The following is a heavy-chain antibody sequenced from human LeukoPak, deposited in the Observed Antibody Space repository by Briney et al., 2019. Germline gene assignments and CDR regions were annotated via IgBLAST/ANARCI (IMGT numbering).Heavy chain of an antibody. Sequence: ASVKVSCKASGYTFTGYYMHWVRQAPGQGLEWMGWINPNSGGTNYAQKFQGRVTMTRDTSISTAYMELRSLRSDDTAVYYCARIAAAGRDYFDYWGQGTLVTVSS. J-gene: IGHJ4*02. CDR1: GYTFTGYY. V-gene: IGHV1-2*02. D-gene: IGHD6-13*01. CDR3: ARIAAAGRDYFDY. CDR2: INPNSGGT.